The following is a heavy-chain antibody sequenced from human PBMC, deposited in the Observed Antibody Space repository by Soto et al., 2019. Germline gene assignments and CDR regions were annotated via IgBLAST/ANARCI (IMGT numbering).Heavy chain of an antibody. CDR3: ARGRRSCTGNNCYTDFDF. CDR1: GDTFSYT. V-gene: IGHV1-69*05. CDR2: IIPIFGTA. Sequence: ASVKVSCKASGDTFSYTISWVRQAPGQGLEWVGGIIPIFGTASYVQKFQGRLAITRDTSANTAYMDLYSLRSEDSAVYYCARGRRSCTGNNCYTDFDFWGQGSLVTVSS. D-gene: IGHD2-2*02. J-gene: IGHJ4*02.